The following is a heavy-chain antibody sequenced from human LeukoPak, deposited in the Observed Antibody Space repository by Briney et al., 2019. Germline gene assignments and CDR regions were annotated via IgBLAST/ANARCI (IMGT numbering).Heavy chain of an antibody. J-gene: IGHJ4*02. CDR2: IYYSGST. V-gene: IGHV4-61*08. CDR3: ARASPSVATLDY. CDR1: GGSISSGDYY. Sequence: SETLSLTCTVSGGSISSGDYYWSWIRQPPGKGLEWIGYIYYSGSTNYNPSLKSRVTISVDTSKNQFSLKLSSVTAADTAVYYCARASPSVATLDYWGQGTLVTVSS. D-gene: IGHD5-12*01.